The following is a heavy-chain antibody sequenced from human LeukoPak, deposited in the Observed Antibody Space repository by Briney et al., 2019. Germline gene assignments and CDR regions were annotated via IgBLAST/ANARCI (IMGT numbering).Heavy chain of an antibody. Sequence: PGGSLRLSCAASGFTFSSYEMNWVLQAPGKGLEWVSYISSSGSTIYYADSVKGRFTISRDNAKNSLYLQMNSLRAEDTAVYYCARERGNSYGYDYWGQGTLVTVSS. CDR3: ARERGNSYGYDY. D-gene: IGHD5-18*01. J-gene: IGHJ4*02. V-gene: IGHV3-48*03. CDR1: GFTFSSYE. CDR2: ISSSGSTI.